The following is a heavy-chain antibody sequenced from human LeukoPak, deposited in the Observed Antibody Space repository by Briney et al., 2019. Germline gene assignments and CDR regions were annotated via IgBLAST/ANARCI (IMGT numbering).Heavy chain of an antibody. CDR1: GFTFSSYA. J-gene: IGHJ4*02. CDR2: ISSSGGST. D-gene: IGHD1-1*01. V-gene: IGHV3-23*01. Sequence: PGGSLRLSCAASGFTFSSYAMSWVRQAPGKGLEWVSGISSSGGSTYYSDSVKGRFTISRDNSKNTLHLQMNSLGAEDTAVYYCAKAYTSYFDSWGQGTLVTVSS. CDR3: AKAYTSYFDS.